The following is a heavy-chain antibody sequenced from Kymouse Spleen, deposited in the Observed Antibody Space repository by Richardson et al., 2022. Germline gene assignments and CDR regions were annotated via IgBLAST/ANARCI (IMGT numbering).Heavy chain of an antibody. D-gene: IGHD3-10*01. Sequence: QVQLQQWGAGLLKPSETLSLTCAVYGGSFSGYYWSWIRQPPGKGLEWIGEINHSGSTNYNPSLKSRVTISVDTSKNQFSLKLSSVTAADTAVYYCAAITMVRGVIRFDYWGQGTLVTVSS. CDR2: INHSGST. J-gene: IGHJ4*02. CDR3: AAITMVRGVIRFDY. CDR1: GGSFSGYY. V-gene: IGHV4-34*01.